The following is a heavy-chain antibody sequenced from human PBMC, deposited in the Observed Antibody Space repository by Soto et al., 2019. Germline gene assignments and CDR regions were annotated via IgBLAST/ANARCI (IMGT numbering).Heavy chain of an antibody. CDR1: GYTFTSYY. CDR2: INPSGGST. CDR3: ARDNSGSYDPFDY. D-gene: IGHD1-26*01. V-gene: IGHV1-46*03. J-gene: IGHJ4*02. Sequence: ASVKVSCTESGYTFTSYYMHWLRQAPGQGLEWMGIINPSGGSTSYAQKFQGRVTMTRDTSTSTVYMELSSLRSEDTAVYYCARDNSGSYDPFDYWGQGTLVTVSS.